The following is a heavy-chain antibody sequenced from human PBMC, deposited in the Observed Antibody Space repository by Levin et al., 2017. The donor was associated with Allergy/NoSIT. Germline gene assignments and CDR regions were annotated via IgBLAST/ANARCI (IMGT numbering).Heavy chain of an antibody. D-gene: IGHD4-23*01. Sequence: EASVKVSCKASGYTFTSYAMNWVRQAPGQGLEWMGWINTNTGNPTYAQGFTGRFVFSLDTSVSTAYLQISSLKAEDTAVYYCAKGPGQERWGQGGIEFFDYWGQGTLVTVSS. CDR3: AKGPGQERWGQGGIEFFDY. V-gene: IGHV7-4-1*02. J-gene: IGHJ4*02. CDR2: INTNTGNP. CDR1: GYTFTSYA.